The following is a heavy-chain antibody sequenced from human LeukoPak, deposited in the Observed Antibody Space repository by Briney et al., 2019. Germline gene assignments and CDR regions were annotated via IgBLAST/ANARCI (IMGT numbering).Heavy chain of an antibody. J-gene: IGHJ4*02. D-gene: IGHD3-3*01. V-gene: IGHV3-23*01. Sequence: GGSLRLSCTASGFTFSNHDMSWVRQAPGKGLEWVSSIGGSGAKRYYADSVKGRFTISRDNSKKTLYLQMNSLRAEDTAVYYCAKDWEHRPNYDFWSGFDYWGQGTLVTVSS. CDR3: AKDWEHRPNYDFWSGFDY. CDR2: IGGSGAKR. CDR1: GFTFSNHD.